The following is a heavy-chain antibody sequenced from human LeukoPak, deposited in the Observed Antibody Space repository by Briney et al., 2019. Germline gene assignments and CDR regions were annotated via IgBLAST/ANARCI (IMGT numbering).Heavy chain of an antibody. V-gene: IGHV1-8*01. CDR3: AIRFSRGSGSAIDY. CDR2: MNPNSANT. CDR1: GYTFTSYD. D-gene: IGHD3-10*01. J-gene: IGHJ4*02. Sequence: ASVKVSCKASGYTFTSYDINWMRQATGQGLEWMGCMNPNSANTGYAQNFQGRVTMTRNTSISTAYMELSSLRSEDTAVYYCAIRFSRGSGSAIDYWGQGTLVTVSS.